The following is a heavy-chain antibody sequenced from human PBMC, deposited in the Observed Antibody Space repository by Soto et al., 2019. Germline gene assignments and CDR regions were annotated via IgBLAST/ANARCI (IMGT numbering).Heavy chain of an antibody. Sequence: QVQLVESGGGVVQPGRSLRLSCAASGFTFSNYGVHWVRHAPGKGLEWVALISYDGSNKYYAESVKGRFTISRDNSKNTLYLQINILRPEDTAVYYCAKDLTNIVAFDIWGQGTMITVSS. V-gene: IGHV3-30*18. CDR2: ISYDGSNK. CDR3: AKDLTNIVAFDI. CDR1: GFTFSNYG. J-gene: IGHJ3*02. D-gene: IGHD2-15*01.